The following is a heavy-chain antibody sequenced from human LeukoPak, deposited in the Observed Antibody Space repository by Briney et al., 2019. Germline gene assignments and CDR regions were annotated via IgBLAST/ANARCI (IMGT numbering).Heavy chain of an antibody. CDR3: ARHIRFGEILRYNWFDP. D-gene: IGHD3-10*01. CDR1: GGSISSSSDQ. J-gene: IGHJ5*02. V-gene: IGHV4-39*01. Sequence: PSETLSLTCTVSGGSISSSSDQWGWIRQPPGKGLEWIGSIYYSGSTNYNPSLKSRVTISVDTSKNQFSPKLSSVTAADTAVYYCARHIRFGEILRYNWFDPWGQGTLITVSS. CDR2: IYYSGST.